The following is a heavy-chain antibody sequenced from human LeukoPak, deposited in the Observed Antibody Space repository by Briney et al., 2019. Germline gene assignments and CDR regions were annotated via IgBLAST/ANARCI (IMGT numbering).Heavy chain of an antibody. V-gene: IGHV4-59*01. Sequence: SSETLSLTRTVSGGSISSYYWSWIRQPPGKGLEWIGYIYYSGSTNYNPSLKSRVTISVDTSKNQFSLKLSSVTAADTAVYYCARQHYDFWSGYIHYFDYWGQGTLVTVSS. D-gene: IGHD3-3*01. J-gene: IGHJ4*02. CDR2: IYYSGST. CDR1: GGSISSYY. CDR3: ARQHYDFWSGYIHYFDY.